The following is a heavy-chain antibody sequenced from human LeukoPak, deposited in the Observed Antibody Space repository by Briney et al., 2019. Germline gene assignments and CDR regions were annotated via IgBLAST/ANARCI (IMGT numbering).Heavy chain of an antibody. Sequence: GGSLRLSCAVSGFAFGSGAMSWVRQSPARGLEWVASISPGGGTTYYADYVKGRFTISRDNSKNSLFVQMNSLRAEDTAVYYCATNYGGDSNYWGQGTLVTVSS. V-gene: IGHV3-23*01. CDR1: GFAFGSGA. CDR2: ISPGGGTT. CDR3: ATNYGGDSNY. J-gene: IGHJ4*02. D-gene: IGHD4-23*01.